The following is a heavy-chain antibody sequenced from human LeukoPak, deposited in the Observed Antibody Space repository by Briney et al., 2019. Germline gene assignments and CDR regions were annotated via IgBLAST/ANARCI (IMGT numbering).Heavy chain of an antibody. V-gene: IGHV3-48*01. CDR2: ISSSSSTI. J-gene: IGHJ4*02. D-gene: IGHD6-19*01. Sequence: PGGSLRLSCAASGFTFSSYSMNWVRQAPGKGLEWVSYISSSSSTIYYADSVKGRFTISRDNSKNTLYLQMNSLRAEDTAVYYCAKEMWWIAVAGTGGNFDYWGQGTLVTVSS. CDR3: AKEMWWIAVAGTGGNFDY. CDR1: GFTFSSYS.